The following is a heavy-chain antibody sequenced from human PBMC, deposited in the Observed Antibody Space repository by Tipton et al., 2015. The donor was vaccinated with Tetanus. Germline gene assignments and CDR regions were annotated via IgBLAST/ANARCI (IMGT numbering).Heavy chain of an antibody. D-gene: IGHD3-22*01. Sequence: TLSLTCTVSGDSISSSGYYWVWIRQPPGKGLEWIGSIYFSGRSYYNPSLKSRVTISVDTSKNQFSLKLSSVTAADTAVYYCARGHRYMRSWDYDKGEFDPWGQGTLVTVSS. CDR3: ARGHRYMRSWDYDKGEFDP. V-gene: IGHV4-39*01. J-gene: IGHJ5*02. CDR1: GDSISSSGYY. CDR2: IYFSGRS.